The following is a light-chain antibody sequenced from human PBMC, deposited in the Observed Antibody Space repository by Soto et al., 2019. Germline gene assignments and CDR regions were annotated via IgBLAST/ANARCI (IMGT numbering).Light chain of an antibody. J-gene: IGKJ1*01. V-gene: IGKV1-39*01. CDR1: QTINKY. Sequence: DIHLTQSPSSLSASVGDSVTITCRSSQTINKYLNWYQHRPGKAPKLLIYAASSLQTGFPTRFRGAGAGTFFSVTISNLQLEDVASYYFQQSYGSPGEFGRGTKVEI. CDR2: AAS. CDR3: QQSYGSPGE.